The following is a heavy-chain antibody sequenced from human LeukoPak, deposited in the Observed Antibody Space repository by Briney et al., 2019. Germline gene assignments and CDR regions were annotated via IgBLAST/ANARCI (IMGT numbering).Heavy chain of an antibody. CDR1: GGSISSYY. CDR3: ARGGSSSGRIDY. CDR2: IYYSGST. J-gene: IGHJ4*02. D-gene: IGHD6-6*01. V-gene: IGHV4-59*01. Sequence: SETLSLTCTVSGGSISSYYWSWIRQPPGKGLEWIGYIYYSGSTNYNPSLKSRVTISVDTSKNQFSLKLCSVTAADTAVYYCARGGSSSGRIDYWGQGTLVTVSS.